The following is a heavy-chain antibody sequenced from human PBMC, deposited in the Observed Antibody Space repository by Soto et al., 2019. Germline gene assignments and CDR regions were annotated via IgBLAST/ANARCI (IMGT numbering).Heavy chain of an antibody. J-gene: IGHJ6*02. D-gene: IGHD5-18*01. CDR1: GYSFNSYW. CDR3: ARFLSAIESYYYGMDV. CDR2: IDPSDSYT. V-gene: IGHV5-10-1*01. Sequence: GESREISCKGSGYSFNSYWISWVRQMPGKGLEWMGRIDPSDSYTNYSPSFQGHVTISADKSISTAYLQWSSLKASDTAMYYCARFLSAIESYYYGMDVWGQGTTATVS.